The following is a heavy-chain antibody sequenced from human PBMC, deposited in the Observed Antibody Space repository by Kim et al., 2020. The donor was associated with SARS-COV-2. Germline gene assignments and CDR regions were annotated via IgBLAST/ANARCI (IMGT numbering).Heavy chain of an antibody. V-gene: IGHV6-1*01. CDR2: YN. D-gene: IGHD3-3*02. CDR3: ARGHFYAFDF. Sequence: YNDLASPVTSRITISPNTSKNQFSLQLAAVTPEDTAVYYCARGHFYAFDFWGQGTMVTVSS. J-gene: IGHJ3*01.